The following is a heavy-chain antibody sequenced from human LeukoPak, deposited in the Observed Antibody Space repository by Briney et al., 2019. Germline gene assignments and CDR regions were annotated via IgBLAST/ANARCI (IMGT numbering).Heavy chain of an antibody. J-gene: IGHJ4*02. V-gene: IGHV1-69*05. CDR3: ARADSNYPFDY. D-gene: IGHD4-11*01. CDR2: IIPIFGTA. Sequence: VASVKVSCKASGGTFSSYAISWVRQAPGQGLEWMGRIIPIFGTANYAQKFQGRVTITTDESTSTAYMELSSLRSEDTAVYYCARADSNYPFDYWGQGTLVTVSS. CDR1: GGTFSSYA.